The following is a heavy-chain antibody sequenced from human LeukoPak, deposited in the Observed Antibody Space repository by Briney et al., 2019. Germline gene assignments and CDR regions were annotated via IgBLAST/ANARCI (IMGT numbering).Heavy chain of an antibody. Sequence: PSETLSVTRTVSGGSISSYYWTWIRQPPGKGLEWIGYIYYTGSTKYNPSLQSRVTISVDTSKNQFSLKLSSVTAADTAVHYCARGLYNSGWSGGYFDYWGQGILVTASS. CDR3: ARGLYNSGWSGGYFDY. V-gene: IGHV4-59*01. CDR1: GGSISSYY. J-gene: IGHJ4*02. D-gene: IGHD6-19*01. CDR2: IYYTGST.